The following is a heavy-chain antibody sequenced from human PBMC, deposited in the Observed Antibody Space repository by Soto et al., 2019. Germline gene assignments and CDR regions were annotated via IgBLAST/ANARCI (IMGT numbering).Heavy chain of an antibody. J-gene: IGHJ6*03. CDR3: ARHASGPIPLNYYMDV. D-gene: IGHD3-3*01. V-gene: IGHV4-39*01. Sequence: SETLSLTCTVSGGSISSSSYYWGWIRQPPGKGLEWIGSIYYSGSTYYNPSLKSRVTISVDTSKNQFSLKLSSVTAADTAVYYCARHASGPIPLNYYMDVWGKGTTVTVSS. CDR2: IYYSGST. CDR1: GGSISSSSYY.